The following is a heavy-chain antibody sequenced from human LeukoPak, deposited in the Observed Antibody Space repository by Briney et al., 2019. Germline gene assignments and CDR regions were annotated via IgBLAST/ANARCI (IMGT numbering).Heavy chain of an antibody. CDR3: AAAIVEPGQLYYYYGLDV. Sequence: SVKVSCKASGFTFSNSAVQWVRQARGHRPEWIGWIGVGVGNTNYAQKFQDRATITWEMSTSTAYMEMTRLRSEDTAVYYCAAAIVEPGQLYYYYGLDVWGQGTTVTVSS. CDR2: IGVGVGNT. D-gene: IGHD1-14*01. J-gene: IGHJ6*01. CDR1: GFTFSNSA. V-gene: IGHV1-58*01.